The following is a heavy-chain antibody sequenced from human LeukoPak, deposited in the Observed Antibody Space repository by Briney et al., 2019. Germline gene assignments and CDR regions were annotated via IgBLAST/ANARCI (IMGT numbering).Heavy chain of an antibody. Sequence: GGSLRLSCAASGFTFADFGMTWVRQVPGGGLEWVSGINWNGVKTHYADSVKGRFTISRDNAKNTLYLEMNSLRVDDTALYHCARDSGIWFGTRDAFDIWGQGTMVTVST. CDR2: INWNGVKT. V-gene: IGHV3-20*01. J-gene: IGHJ3*02. D-gene: IGHD3-10*01. CDR3: ARDSGIWFGTRDAFDI. CDR1: GFTFADFG.